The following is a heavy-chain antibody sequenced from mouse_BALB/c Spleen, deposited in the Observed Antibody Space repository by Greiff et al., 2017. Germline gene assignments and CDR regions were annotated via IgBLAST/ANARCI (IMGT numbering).Heavy chain of an antibody. D-gene: IGHD6-1*01. V-gene: IGHV3-2*02. CDR2: ISYSGST. CDR1: GYSITSDYA. CDR3: ARRGIGWFAY. J-gene: IGHJ3*01. Sequence: EVKLQESGPGLVKPSQSLSLTCTVTGYSITSDYAWNWIRQFPGNKLEWMGYISYSGSTSYNPSLKSRISITRDTSKNQFFLQLNSVTTEDTATYYCARRGIGWFAYWGQGTLVTVSA.